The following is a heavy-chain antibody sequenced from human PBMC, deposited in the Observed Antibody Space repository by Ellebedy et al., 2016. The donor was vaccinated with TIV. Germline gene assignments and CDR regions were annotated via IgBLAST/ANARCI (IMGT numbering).Heavy chain of an antibody. Sequence: LRLSCTVSGGSISSGGYYWSWIRQHPGKGLEWIGYIFYSGNTYYNPSLKSRVTISVDTSKNQFFLKLSSVTAADTAVYYCARTNYYGSGSYSAFDIWGQGTMVTVSS. D-gene: IGHD3-10*01. V-gene: IGHV4-31*03. J-gene: IGHJ3*02. CDR3: ARTNYYGSGSYSAFDI. CDR1: GGSISSGGYY. CDR2: IFYSGNT.